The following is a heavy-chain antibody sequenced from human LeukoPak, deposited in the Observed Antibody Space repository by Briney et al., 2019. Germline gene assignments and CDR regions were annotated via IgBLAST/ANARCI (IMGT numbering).Heavy chain of an antibody. CDR1: GGSISSSSYY. Sequence: SETLSLTCTVSGGSISSSSYYWGWIRQPPGKGLEWIGSFYHSGSTYYNPSLKSRVTMSVDTSKKQFSLKLTSVTAADTAVYYCARRGQPPYYYDYWGQGILVTVSS. V-gene: IGHV4-39*01. CDR3: ARRGQPPYYYDY. J-gene: IGHJ4*02. D-gene: IGHD3-10*01. CDR2: FYHSGST.